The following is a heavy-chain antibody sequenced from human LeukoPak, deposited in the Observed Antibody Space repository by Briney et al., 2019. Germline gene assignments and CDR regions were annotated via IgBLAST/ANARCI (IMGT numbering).Heavy chain of an antibody. V-gene: IGHV3-48*03. CDR3: AELGMTMIGGV. J-gene: IGHJ6*04. CDR2: ISSSGSTI. Sequence: GGSLRLACAASGFTFSSYEMNWVRQAPGKGLEWVSYISSSGSTIYYADSVKGRFTISRDNAKNSLYLQMNSLRAEDTAVYYCAELGMTMIGGVWGKGTTVTISS. D-gene: IGHD3-10*02. CDR1: GFTFSSYE.